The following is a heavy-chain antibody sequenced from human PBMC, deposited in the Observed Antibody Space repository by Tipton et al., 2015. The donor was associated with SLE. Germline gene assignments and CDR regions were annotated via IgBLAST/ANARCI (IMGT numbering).Heavy chain of an antibody. D-gene: IGHD6-19*01. CDR3: ARSIAVAGTPFDY. CDR2: VFFSGRT. CDR1: GPGDYMRSDYVN. J-gene: IGHJ4*02. V-gene: IGHV4-39*07. Sequence: GLVKPSETLSLSCSVSGPGDYMRSDYVNWAWIRQPPGQGPEWIGSVFFSGRTSYNPSLRSRVTISLATAKNQFSLKLTSVTAADTAVYYCARSIAVAGTPFDYWRQGTLVTVSS.